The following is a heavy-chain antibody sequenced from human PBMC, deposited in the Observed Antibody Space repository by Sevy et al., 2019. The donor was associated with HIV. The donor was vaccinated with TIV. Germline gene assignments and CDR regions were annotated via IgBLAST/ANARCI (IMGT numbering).Heavy chain of an antibody. CDR1: GGTFSSYA. J-gene: IGHJ6*02. Sequence: ASVKVSCKDSGGTFSSYAISWVRQAPGQGLEWMGGIIPMFGKVNYAQNFQGRVTITADEFTTTAYMELSSRTSEDTAVYYCARGTSSCISLSCADYQYFGMDVWGQGTTVTVSS. V-gene: IGHV1-69*13. CDR2: IIPMFGKV. CDR3: ARGTSSCISLSCADYQYFGMDV. D-gene: IGHD2-2*01.